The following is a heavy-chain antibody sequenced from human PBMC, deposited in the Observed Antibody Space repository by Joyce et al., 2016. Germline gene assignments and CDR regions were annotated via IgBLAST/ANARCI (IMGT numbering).Heavy chain of an antibody. Sequence: QVQLQESGPGLVKPSETLSLTCSVSGGSVRSETYFWTWIRQPPGKGLEWIGYIYHSGPSNYNPSLKPRVTASIDTSNNQFSLTMTSVTAADAAFYYCAGYDFSTGLNRFDPWGPGTLVTVSS. CDR2: IYHSGPS. V-gene: IGHV4-61*01. CDR1: GGSVRSETYF. CDR3: AGYDFSTGLNRFDP. J-gene: IGHJ5*02. D-gene: IGHD3-3*01.